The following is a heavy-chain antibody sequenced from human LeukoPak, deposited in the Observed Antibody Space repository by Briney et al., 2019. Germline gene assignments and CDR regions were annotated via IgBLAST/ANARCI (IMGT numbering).Heavy chain of an antibody. V-gene: IGHV3-7*01. Sequence: GGSLRLSCAASGFTFSSYWMSWVRQAPGKGLEWVANIKQDGSEKYYVDSVKGRFTIPRDNAKNSLYLQMNSLRAEDTAVYYCARDPYYYDSSGYPGSGAFDIWGQGTMVTVSS. CDR2: IKQDGSEK. D-gene: IGHD3-22*01. J-gene: IGHJ3*02. CDR3: ARDPYYYDSSGYPGSGAFDI. CDR1: GFTFSSYW.